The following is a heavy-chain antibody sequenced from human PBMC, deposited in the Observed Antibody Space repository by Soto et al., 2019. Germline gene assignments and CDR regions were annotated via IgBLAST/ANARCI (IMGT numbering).Heavy chain of an antibody. V-gene: IGHV3-23*01. CDR2: ISGSGGST. CDR3: AKLPGVVVPAVDWFDP. CDR1: GFTFSSYA. Sequence: GGSLRLSCAASGFTFSSYAMSWVRQAPGKWLEWVSAISGSGGSTYYADSVKGRFTISRDNSKNTLYLQMNSLRAEDTAVYYCAKLPGVVVPAVDWFDPWGQGXLVTVYS. J-gene: IGHJ5*02. D-gene: IGHD2-2*01.